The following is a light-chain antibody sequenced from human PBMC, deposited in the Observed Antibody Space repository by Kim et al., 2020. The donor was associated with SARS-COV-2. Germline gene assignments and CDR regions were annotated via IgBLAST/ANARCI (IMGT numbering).Light chain of an antibody. J-gene: IGKJ2*01. CDR1: QSVLYSSNNKTY. V-gene: IGKV4-1*01. CDR3: QQYYSTPYT. Sequence: RSTINYKSSQSVLYSSNNKTYLAWYQQKPGQPPKLLIYWASTRESGVPDRFSGSGSGTDFTLTISSLQAEDVAVYYCQQYYSTPYTFGQGTKLEI. CDR2: WAS.